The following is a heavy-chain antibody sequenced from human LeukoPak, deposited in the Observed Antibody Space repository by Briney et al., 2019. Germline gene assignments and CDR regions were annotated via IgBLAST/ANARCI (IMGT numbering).Heavy chain of an antibody. J-gene: IGHJ4*02. CDR1: GGSISSYY. V-gene: IGHV4-59*01. D-gene: IGHD2-15*01. Sequence: SETLSLTCTVSGGSISSYYWSWIRQPPGKGLEWIGYIYYSGSTNYNPSLKSRVAIPVDTSKNQFSLKLSSVTAADTAVYYCARVGRYCSGGSCYEGFDYWGQGTLVTVSS. CDR3: ARVGRYCSGGSCYEGFDY. CDR2: IYYSGST.